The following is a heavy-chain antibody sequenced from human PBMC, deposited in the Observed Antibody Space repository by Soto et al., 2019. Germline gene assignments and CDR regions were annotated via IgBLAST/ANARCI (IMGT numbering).Heavy chain of an antibody. CDR2: ISDMGDRV. D-gene: IGHD2-21*02. V-gene: IGHV3-23*01. CDR1: GFTLGIYA. J-gene: IGHJ5*02. CDR3: SRYSRCGGDCPQDR. Sequence: QLLESGGGLVQPGGSPRLSCAASGFTLGIYAMRWVRQAPGKRMEWLSSISDMGDRVYYADSVKGRFTVSRDNAKNTLYLLMDRLRAEDTAVYYCSRYSRCGGDCPQDRWGRVTLVTVSS.